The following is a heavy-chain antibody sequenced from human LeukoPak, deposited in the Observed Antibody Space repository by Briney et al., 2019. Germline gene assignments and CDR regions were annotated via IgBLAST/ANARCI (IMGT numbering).Heavy chain of an antibody. CDR3: AGHHPRNTVDF. J-gene: IGHJ4*02. V-gene: IGHV4-59*08. D-gene: IGHD2/OR15-2a*01. CDR2: ISDVGSI. CDR1: GGSFSGYY. Sequence: SETLSLTCAVYGGSFSGYYWSWIRQPPGKGLEWIAYISDVGSINYNPSLKSRVTISLDTSKNQLSLKLSSVTAADTAVYYCAGHHPRNTVDFWGQGTLVTVSS.